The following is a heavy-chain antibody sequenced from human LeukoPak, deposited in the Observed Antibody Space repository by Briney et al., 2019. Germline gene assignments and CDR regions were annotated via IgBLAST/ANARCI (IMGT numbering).Heavy chain of an antibody. CDR2: ISSSSTYI. J-gene: IGHJ4*02. D-gene: IGHD6-19*01. CDR1: GFTFSSYS. V-gene: IGHV3-21*01. Sequence: PGGTLRLSCAASGFTFSSYSMNWVRQAPGKGLEWVSSISSSSTYISYADSVKGRFTISRDNAKNSMYLQMNSLRAEDSAGYYCAGTIAVAGTGDYWGQGTLVTVSS. CDR3: AGTIAVAGTGDY.